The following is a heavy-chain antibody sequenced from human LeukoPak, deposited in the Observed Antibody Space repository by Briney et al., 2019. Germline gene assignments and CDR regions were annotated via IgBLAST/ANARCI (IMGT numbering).Heavy chain of an antibody. CDR2: ISAYNGNT. CDR3: ARDLDGSGSYYTDY. Sequence: ASVKVSCKASAYTFSNYGVNWVRQAPGQGLEWMGWISAYNGNTKYAQKLQGRFTVSTDTSTSTAYMELRSLTPDDTAVYYCARDLDGSGSYYTDYWGQGTLVTVSS. V-gene: IGHV1-18*01. D-gene: IGHD3-10*01. J-gene: IGHJ4*02. CDR1: AYTFSNYG.